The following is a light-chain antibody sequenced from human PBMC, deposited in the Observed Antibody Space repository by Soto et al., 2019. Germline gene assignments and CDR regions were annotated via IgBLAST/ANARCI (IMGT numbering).Light chain of an antibody. Sequence: EIVMTQSPATLSVSPGERVTLSCRASQSVSSNLAWYQQKPGQAPRLLIYGASNRATGIPDRFSGSGSGTEFTLTTTSLLSEEFAVYYCQQYYSCSLTFGQGTKVDIK. CDR1: QSVSSN. CDR3: QQYYSCSLT. J-gene: IGKJ1*01. V-gene: IGKV3D-15*01. CDR2: GAS.